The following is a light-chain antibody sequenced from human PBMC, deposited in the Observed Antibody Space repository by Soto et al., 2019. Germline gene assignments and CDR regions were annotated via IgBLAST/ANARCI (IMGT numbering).Light chain of an antibody. CDR2: RTS. J-gene: IGKJ1*01. CDR1: QSVTNSY. Sequence: EIVVTQSPDTLSLSPGERATLSCRASQSVTNSYLAWYQQKPGQAPRLLVYRTSSRVTAVPDRFSGSGSGTEFTLTISGLEPEDFAMYYCQQYGSSPRTFGQGTKVDIK. V-gene: IGKV3-20*01. CDR3: QQYGSSPRT.